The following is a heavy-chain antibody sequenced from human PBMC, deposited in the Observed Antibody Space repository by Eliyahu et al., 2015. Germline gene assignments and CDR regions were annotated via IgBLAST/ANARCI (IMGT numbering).Heavy chain of an antibody. J-gene: IGHJ2*01. V-gene: IGHV1-18*04. CDR1: GYTFTSYG. CDR3: ARGAFTYYYGSGSPNWYFDL. CDR2: ISAYNGNT. Sequence: QVQLVQSGAEVKKPGASVKVSCKASGYTFTSYGISWVRQAPGQGLEWMGWISAYNGNTNYAQKLQGRVTMTTDTSTSTAYMELRSLRSDDTAVYYCARGAFTYYYGSGSPNWYFDLWGRGTLVTVSS. D-gene: IGHD3-10*01.